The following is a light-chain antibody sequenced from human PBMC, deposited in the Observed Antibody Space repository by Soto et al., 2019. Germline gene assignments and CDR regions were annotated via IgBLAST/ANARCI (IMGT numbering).Light chain of an antibody. CDR2: KAS. V-gene: IGKV1-5*03. CDR1: QSISVW. CDR3: QQYNSYSPT. Sequence: DIQMTQSPSTLSASVGDRVTITCRASQSISVWLAWYQQKAGKAPNLLIYKASRLESGVPSKFSGSGSATEFTLTISGLQPADSATYYCQQYNSYSPTFGQGTKV. J-gene: IGKJ1*01.